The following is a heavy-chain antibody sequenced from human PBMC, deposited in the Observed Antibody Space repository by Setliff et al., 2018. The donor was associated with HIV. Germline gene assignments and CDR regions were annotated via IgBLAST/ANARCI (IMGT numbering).Heavy chain of an antibody. CDR1: GGTFSTYA. J-gene: IGHJ4*01. V-gene: IGHV1-69*13. CDR2: IIPLFGTP. D-gene: IGHD3-10*01. CDR3: VRGALLAAFDFDY. Sequence: SVKVSCKSSGGTFSTYAISWVRQAPGRGLEWMGTIIPLFGTPNYAQKFQGRVTIIADESTATAYMDLSSLRSDDTAVYFCVRGALLAAFDFDYWGQGTLVTVSS.